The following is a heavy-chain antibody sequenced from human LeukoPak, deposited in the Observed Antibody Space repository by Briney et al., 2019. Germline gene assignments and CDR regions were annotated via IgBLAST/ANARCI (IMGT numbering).Heavy chain of an antibody. CDR2: IYYSGST. J-gene: IGHJ4*02. V-gene: IGHV4-59*01. CDR1: GGSLSSYY. Sequence: PSETLSLTCTVSGGSLSSYYWSWIRQPPGKGLEWIGYIYYSGSTNYNPSLKSRVTISVDTSKNQFSLKLSSVTAADTAVYYCARAGYYDSSADDFDYWGQGTLVTVSS. CDR3: ARAGYYDSSADDFDY. D-gene: IGHD3-22*01.